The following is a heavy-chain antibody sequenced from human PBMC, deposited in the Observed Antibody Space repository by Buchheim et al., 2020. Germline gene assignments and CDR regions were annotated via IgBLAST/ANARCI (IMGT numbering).Heavy chain of an antibody. CDR2: ISYDGSNK. CDR3: AKDRSSSWAFDY. D-gene: IGHD6-13*01. J-gene: IGHJ4*02. Sequence: VQLVESGGGLVQPGGSLRLSCAASGFTFSSYWMHWVRQAPGKGLEWVAVISYDGSNKYYADSVKGRFTISRDNSKNTLYLQMNSLRAEDTAVYYCAKDRSSSWAFDYWGQGTL. V-gene: IGHV3-30*18. CDR1: GFTFSSYW.